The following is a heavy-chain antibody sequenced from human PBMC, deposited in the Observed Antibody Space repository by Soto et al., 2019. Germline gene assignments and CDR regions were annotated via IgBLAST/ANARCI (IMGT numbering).Heavy chain of an antibody. CDR2: ISLYNGNT. Sequence: QVQLVQSGAQVKKPGASVKVSCKASGYTFSSYGISWVRQAPGQGLEWMRSISLYNGNTNYAQKLQGRVTRTTDTSASTACMELRSMRYDDTALYYCSRAPRDYSSSWYEFWGQGTLVTLSS. CDR3: SRAPRDYSSSWYEF. J-gene: IGHJ5*01. V-gene: IGHV1-18*01. CDR1: GYTFSSYG. D-gene: IGHD6-13*01.